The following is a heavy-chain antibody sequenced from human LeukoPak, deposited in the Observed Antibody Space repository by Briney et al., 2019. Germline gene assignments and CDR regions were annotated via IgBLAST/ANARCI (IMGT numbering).Heavy chain of an antibody. CDR3: ARDLHGYDCFDY. CDR1: GFTFSSYA. Sequence: GGSLRLSCAASGFTFSSYAMHWVRQAPGKGLEWVANIKQDGSEKYYVDSVKGRFTISRDNAKNSLYLQMNSLRAEDTAVYYCARDLHGYDCFDYWGQGTLVTVSS. D-gene: IGHD5-12*01. J-gene: IGHJ4*02. CDR2: IKQDGSEK. V-gene: IGHV3-7*01.